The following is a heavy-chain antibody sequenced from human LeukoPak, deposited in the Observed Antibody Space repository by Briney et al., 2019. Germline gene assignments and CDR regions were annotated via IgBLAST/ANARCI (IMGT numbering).Heavy chain of an antibody. CDR1: GFTFSSYA. V-gene: IGHV3-23*01. J-gene: IGHJ4*02. CDR2: ISGSGGST. Sequence: GGSLRLSCAASGFTFSSYAMSWVRQAPGKGLEWVSAISGSGGSTYYADSVKGRFTISRDNSKNTLYLQMNSLRAEDTAAYYCAKDLGYYDSSGYKGPYFDYWGQGTLVTVSS. D-gene: IGHD3-22*01. CDR3: AKDLGYYDSSGYKGPYFDY.